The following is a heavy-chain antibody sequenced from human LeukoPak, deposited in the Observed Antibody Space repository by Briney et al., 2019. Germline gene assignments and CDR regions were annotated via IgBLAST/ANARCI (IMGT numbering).Heavy chain of an antibody. CDR3: ARQGVYPWFDP. Sequence: SETLSLTCTVSGGSISSSSYYWGWIRQPPGKGLEWIGSIYYSGSTYYNPSLKSRVTTSVDTSKNQFSLKLSSVTAADTAVYYCARQGVYPWFDPWGQGTLVTVSS. V-gene: IGHV4-39*01. CDR1: GGSISSSSYY. CDR2: IYYSGST. J-gene: IGHJ5*02. D-gene: IGHD6-6*01.